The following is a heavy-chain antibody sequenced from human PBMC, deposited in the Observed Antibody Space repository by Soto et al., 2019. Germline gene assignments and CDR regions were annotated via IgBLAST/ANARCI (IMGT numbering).Heavy chain of an antibody. Sequence: GGSLRLSCAASGFTFSSYSMNWVRQAPGKGLEWVSYISSSSSTIYYADSVKGRFTISRDNAKNSLYLQMNSLRAEDTAVYYCARRSGGDYETRIDYWGQGTLVTVSS. V-gene: IGHV3-48*01. CDR1: GFTFSSYS. CDR2: ISSSSSTI. D-gene: IGHD4-17*01. CDR3: ARRSGGDYETRIDY. J-gene: IGHJ4*02.